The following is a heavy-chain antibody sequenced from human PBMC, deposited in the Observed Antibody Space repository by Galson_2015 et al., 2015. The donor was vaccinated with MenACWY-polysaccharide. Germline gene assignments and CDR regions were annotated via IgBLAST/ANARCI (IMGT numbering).Heavy chain of an antibody. CDR2: ISGSGAST. Sequence: LRLSCAASGFTFHAYTMSWVRQAPGKGLEWVSAISGSGASTYYADSVKGRFTISRDNSKNTLYLQMSSLSTEDTAVYYCANPGLSTGRSSDVDYWGQGTLVTVSS. CDR1: GFTFHAYT. V-gene: IGHV3-23*01. CDR3: ANPGLSTGRSSDVDY. D-gene: IGHD4-17*01. J-gene: IGHJ4*02.